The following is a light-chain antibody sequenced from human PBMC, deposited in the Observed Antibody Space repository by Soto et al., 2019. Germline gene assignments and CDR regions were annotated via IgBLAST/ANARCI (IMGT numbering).Light chain of an antibody. CDR1: QSISSW. CDR2: KAS. J-gene: IGKJ1*01. CDR3: QQYHTYRT. Sequence: DIQMTQSPSTLSASVGDRVTITCRASQSISSWLAWYQQKPGKAPKLLIYKASTLETGVPSRFSGSGSGTDFTLTISSLQPDGFATYYCQQYHTYRTFGQGTKVEIK. V-gene: IGKV1-5*03.